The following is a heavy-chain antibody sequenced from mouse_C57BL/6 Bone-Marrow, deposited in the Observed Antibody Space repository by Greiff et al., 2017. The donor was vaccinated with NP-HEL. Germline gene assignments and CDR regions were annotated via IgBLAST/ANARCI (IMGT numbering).Heavy chain of an antibody. CDR2: IDPSDSYT. D-gene: IGHD1-1*01. CDR1: GYTFTSYW. V-gene: IGHV1-50*01. J-gene: IGHJ1*03. CDR3: AREVYGSSPYGYFDV. Sequence: QVHVKQPGAELVTPGASVKLSCKASGYTFTSYWMQWVKQRPGQGLEWIGEIDPSDSYTNYNQKFKGKATLTVDTSSRTAYMPRSSLTSEDSAVYCCAREVYGSSPYGYFDVWGTGTTVTVSS.